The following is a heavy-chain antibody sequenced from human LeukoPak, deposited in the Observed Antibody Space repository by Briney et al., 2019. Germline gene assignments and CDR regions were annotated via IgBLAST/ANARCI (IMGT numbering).Heavy chain of an antibody. D-gene: IGHD3-9*01. Sequence: GSLRLSCVASGFTFGKYWMRWVRQAPGKGLEWVANMKLDGSEKNYVDSVKGRFTISRDNTKNSLYLQMNSLRAEDTAVFYCARDQYDTWTRRGNFDSWGQGTLVIVSS. CDR1: GFTFGKYW. CDR2: MKLDGSEK. J-gene: IGHJ4*02. V-gene: IGHV3-7*03. CDR3: ARDQYDTWTRRGNFDS.